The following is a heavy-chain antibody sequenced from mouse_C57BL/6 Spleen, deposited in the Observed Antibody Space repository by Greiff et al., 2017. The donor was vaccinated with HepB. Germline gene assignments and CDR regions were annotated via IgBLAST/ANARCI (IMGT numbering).Heavy chain of an antibody. D-gene: IGHD1-1*01. V-gene: IGHV1-80*01. CDR3: ARSRGTTVVAGFDY. CDR2: IYPGDGDT. CDR1: GYAFSSYW. Sequence: VKLMESGAELVKPGASVKISCKASGYAFSSYWMNWVKQRPGKGLEWIGQIYPGDGDTNYNGKFKGKATLTADKSSSTAYMQLSSLTSEDSAVYFCARSRGTTVVAGFDYWGQGTTLTVSS. J-gene: IGHJ2*01.